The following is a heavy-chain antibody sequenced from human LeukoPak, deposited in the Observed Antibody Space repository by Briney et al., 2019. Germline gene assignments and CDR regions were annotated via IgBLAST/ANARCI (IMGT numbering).Heavy chain of an antibody. V-gene: IGHV1-2*02. CDR2: INPNSGGT. J-gene: IGHJ4*02. Sequence: GASVKVSCKASGYTFTCYYMHWVRQAPGQGLEWMGWINPNSGGTNYAQRFQGRVTMTRDTSISTAYMDLSRLRSDDTAVYYCARADTVSFDYWGQGTLVTVSS. D-gene: IGHD4-17*01. CDR1: GYTFTCYY. CDR3: ARADTVSFDY.